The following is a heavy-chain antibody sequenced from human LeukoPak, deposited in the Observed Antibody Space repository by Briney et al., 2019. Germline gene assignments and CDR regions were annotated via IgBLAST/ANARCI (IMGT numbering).Heavy chain of an antibody. CDR2: IYSGGYT. CDR3: ARDEAFDI. CDR1: GFTFSSYA. V-gene: IGHV3-23*03. J-gene: IGHJ3*02. Sequence: GGSLRLSCAASGFTFSSYAMSWVRQAPGKGLEWVSVIYSGGYTYYADSVKGRFTISRDNSKNTVYLQMNSLRAEDTAIYYCARDEAFDIWGQGTMVIVSS.